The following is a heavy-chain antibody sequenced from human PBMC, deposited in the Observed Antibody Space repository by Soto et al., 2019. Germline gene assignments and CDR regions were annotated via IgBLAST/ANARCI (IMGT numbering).Heavy chain of an antibody. J-gene: IGHJ4*02. CDR1: GGTFSSYA. D-gene: IGHD2-15*01. CDR3: ARVPPYCSGGSCCGY. CDR2: IIPIFGTA. V-gene: IGHV1-69*13. Sequence: SVKVSCKASGGTFSSYAISWVRQAPGQGLEWMGGIIPIFGTANYAQKFQGRVTITADESTSTAYMELSSLRSEDTAVYYCARVPPYCSGGSCCGYWGQGTLVTVSS.